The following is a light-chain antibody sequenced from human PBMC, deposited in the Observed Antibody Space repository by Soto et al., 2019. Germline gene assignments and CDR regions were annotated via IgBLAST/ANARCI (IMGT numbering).Light chain of an antibody. V-gene: IGKV1-33*01. Sequence: DIQMTQSPSSLSASIGDRVTITCQASQHISNYLNWYQQKPGKAPKLLVHDASNLKTGVPSRFSGSGSGTGLTLTISSLQPEDVGTYYCQHYDDLPFTFGPGTKVDIK. CDR2: DAS. J-gene: IGKJ3*01. CDR1: QHISNY. CDR3: QHYDDLPFT.